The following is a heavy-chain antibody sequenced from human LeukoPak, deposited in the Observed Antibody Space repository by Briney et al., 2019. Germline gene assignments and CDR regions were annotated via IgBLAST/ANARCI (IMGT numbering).Heavy chain of an antibody. D-gene: IGHD5-18*01. V-gene: IGHV3-NL1*01. CDR3: ATYRQVMLPFEA. CDR1: GFTFRSYG. CDR2: TFQGGGEI. Sequence: PGGSLRLSCAASGFTFRSYGMHWVRQAPGKGLEWVSSTFQGGGEIHYADSVRGRFTISRDNSRSTLFLQMNSLRGEDTAIYYCATYRQVMLPFEAWGQGTLVTVSS. J-gene: IGHJ5*02.